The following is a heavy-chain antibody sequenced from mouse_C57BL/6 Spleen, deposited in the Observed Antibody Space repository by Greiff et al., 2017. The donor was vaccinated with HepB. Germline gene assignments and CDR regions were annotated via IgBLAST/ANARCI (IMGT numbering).Heavy chain of an antibody. Sequence: EVQLQQSGPGLAKPSQTLSLTCSVTGYSITSDYWNWIRKFPGNKLEYMGYISYSGSTYYNPSLKSRISITRDTSKNQYYLQLNSVTTEDTATYYCAKGRGNYFWYFDVWGTGTTVTVSS. CDR2: ISYSGST. D-gene: IGHD2-1*01. CDR1: GYSITSDY. J-gene: IGHJ1*03. V-gene: IGHV3-8*01. CDR3: AKGRGNYFWYFDV.